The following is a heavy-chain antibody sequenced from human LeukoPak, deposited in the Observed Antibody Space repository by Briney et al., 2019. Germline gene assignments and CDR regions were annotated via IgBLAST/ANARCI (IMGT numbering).Heavy chain of an antibody. CDR3: AREGIRVVPADIDY. CDR1: GVTFCTYW. J-gene: IGHJ4*02. V-gene: IGHV3-7*01. D-gene: IGHD2-2*01. Sequence: PGGSPRLSCAASGVTFCTYWVSGVPETPGEGVGWVANIKQDGREKYSVDSVKGRFTISRDNAKTTLCLQMNSARAAQTALYYFAREGIRVVPADIDYWGQGTLVTVSS. CDR2: IKQDGREK.